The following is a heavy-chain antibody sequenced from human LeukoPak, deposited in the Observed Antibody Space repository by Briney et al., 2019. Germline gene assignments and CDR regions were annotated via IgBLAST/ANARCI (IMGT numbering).Heavy chain of an antibody. J-gene: IGHJ4*02. CDR3: SRENGAFSPFGY. V-gene: IGHV4-34*01. D-gene: IGHD2-8*01. CDR2: INHSGST. CDR1: GGSFSGYY. Sequence: SETLSLTCTVYGGSFSGYYWSWIRQPPGKGLEWLGEINHSGSTNYNPSLKSRVTISLDTSKNHFSLNLTSVTAADTAVYYCSRENGAFSPFGYWGQGTLVTVLS.